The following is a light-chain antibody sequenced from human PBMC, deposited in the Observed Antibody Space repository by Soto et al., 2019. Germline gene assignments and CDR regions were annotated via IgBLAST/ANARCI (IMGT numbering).Light chain of an antibody. CDR3: CSYAGSPRNV. Sequence: QSALTQPRSVSGSPGQSVTISCTGTSSDVGRYNYVSWYQQHPGKAPKVMIYDVSERPSGVPDRFSGSKSGNTASLTISGLQAEDGADYYCCSYAGSPRNVFGTGTKVTVL. V-gene: IGLV2-11*01. J-gene: IGLJ1*01. CDR1: SSDVGRYNY. CDR2: DVS.